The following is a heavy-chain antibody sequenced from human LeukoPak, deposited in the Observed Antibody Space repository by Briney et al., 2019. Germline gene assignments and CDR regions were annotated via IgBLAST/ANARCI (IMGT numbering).Heavy chain of an antibody. CDR2: ISSSSSYI. CDR1: GFTFSDYY. V-gene: IGHV3-11*05. J-gene: IGHJ4*02. CDR3: ARAVSGYSGYDLHYFEW. D-gene: IGHD5-12*01. Sequence: GGSLRLSCAASGFTFSDYYMSWIRQAPGKGLEWVSYISSSSSYIYYADSVKGRFTISRDNAQNSLYLEMNSLRAEDTAVYYCARAVSGYSGYDLHYFEWWGQGTLVTVSS.